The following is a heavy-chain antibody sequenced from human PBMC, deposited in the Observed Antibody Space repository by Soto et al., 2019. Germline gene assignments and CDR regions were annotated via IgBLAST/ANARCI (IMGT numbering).Heavy chain of an antibody. CDR1: GGSISSSSYY. CDR3: ARHSGSYYYGMDV. Sequence: TLSLTCTVSGGSISSSSYYWGWIRQPPGKGLEWIGSIYYSGSTYYNPSLKSRVTISVDTSKNQFSLKLSSVTAADTAVYYCARHSGSYYYGMDVWGQGTTVTVSS. D-gene: IGHD1-26*01. V-gene: IGHV4-39*01. J-gene: IGHJ6*02. CDR2: IYYSGST.